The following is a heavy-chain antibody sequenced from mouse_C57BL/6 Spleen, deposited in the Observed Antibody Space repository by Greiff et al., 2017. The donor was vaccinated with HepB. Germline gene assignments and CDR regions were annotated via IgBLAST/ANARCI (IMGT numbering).Heavy chain of an antibody. J-gene: IGHJ2*01. V-gene: IGHV1-69*01. D-gene: IGHD2-5*01. CDR3: ARGLYSNYPTDY. Sequence: QVQLKQPGAELVMPGASVKLSCKASGYTFTSYWMHWVKQRPGQGLEWIGEIDPSDSYTNYNQKFKGKSTLTVDKSSSTAYMQLSSLTSEDSAVYYCARGLYSNYPTDYWGQGTTLTVSS. CDR2: IDPSDSYT. CDR1: GYTFTSYW.